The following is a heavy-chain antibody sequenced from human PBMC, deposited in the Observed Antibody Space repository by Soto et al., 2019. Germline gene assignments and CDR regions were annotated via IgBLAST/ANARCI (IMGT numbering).Heavy chain of an antibody. D-gene: IGHD4-17*01. CDR1: GGSISSGGYS. V-gene: IGHV4-30-2*01. Sequence: QLQLQESGSGLVKPSQTLSLTCAVSGGSISSGGYSWSWIRQPPGKGLEWIGRIYTSGSTNYNPSLKSRVTMSVDTSKNQFSLKLSSVTAADTAVYYCAREGGPYGDYGRGAFDYWGQGTLVTVSS. CDR2: IYTSGST. J-gene: IGHJ4*02. CDR3: AREGGPYGDYGRGAFDY.